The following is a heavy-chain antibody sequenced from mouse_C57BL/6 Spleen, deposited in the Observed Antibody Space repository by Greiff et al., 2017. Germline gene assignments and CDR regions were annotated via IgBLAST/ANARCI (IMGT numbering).Heavy chain of an antibody. D-gene: IGHD1-1*01. CDR1: GYTFTSSW. J-gene: IGHJ2*01. Sequence: VKLQQPGAELVRPGSSVKLSCKASGYTFTSSWMDWVKQRPGQGLEWIGNIYPSDSETHYNQKFKDKATLTVDKSSSTAYMQLSSLTSEDSAVYYCARNYGGRGDYWGQGTTLTVSS. CDR3: ARNYGGRGDY. V-gene: IGHV1-61*01. CDR2: IYPSDSET.